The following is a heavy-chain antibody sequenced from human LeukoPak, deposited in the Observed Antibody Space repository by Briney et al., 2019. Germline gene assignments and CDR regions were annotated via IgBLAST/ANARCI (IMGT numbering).Heavy chain of an antibody. D-gene: IGHD2-15*01. Sequence: PSETLSLTCTVSGGSISSYYWSWIRQPPGKGLEWIGYIYYSGSTNYNPSLKNRVTISVDTSKNQFSLKLSSVTAADTAVYYCATLGGRNTDWDYWGQGTLVTVSS. CDR2: IYYSGST. J-gene: IGHJ4*02. V-gene: IGHV4-59*08. CDR1: GGSISSYY. CDR3: ATLGGRNTDWDY.